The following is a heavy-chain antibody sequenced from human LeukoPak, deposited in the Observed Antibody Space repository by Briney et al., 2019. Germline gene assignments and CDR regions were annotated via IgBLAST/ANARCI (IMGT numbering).Heavy chain of an antibody. CDR1: GFTFSSYW. J-gene: IGHJ4*02. CDR3: ARESLLIAAPFDY. V-gene: IGHV3-7*01. D-gene: IGHD6-6*01. CDR2: IKQDGSEK. Sequence: PGGSLRLSCAASGFTFSSYWMSWVRQAPGKGLEWVANIKQDGSEKYYVDSVKGRFTISRDNAKNSLYLQMNSLRAEDTAVYYCARESLLIAAPFDYWGQGTLVTVSS.